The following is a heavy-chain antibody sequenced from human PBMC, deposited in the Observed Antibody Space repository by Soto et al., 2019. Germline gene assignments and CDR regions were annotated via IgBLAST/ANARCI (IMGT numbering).Heavy chain of an antibody. CDR1: GFTFSSYG. J-gene: IGHJ6*02. D-gene: IGHD5-12*01. CDR2: IWYDGSNK. V-gene: IGHV3-33*01. CDR3: ARMVEGLWWLRKFGGMDV. Sequence: HPGGSLRLSCAASGFTFSSYGMHWVRQAPGKGLEWVAVIWYDGSNKYYADSVKGRFTISRDNSKNTLYLQMNSLRAEDTAVYYCARMVEGLWWLRKFGGMDVWGQGTTVTVSS.